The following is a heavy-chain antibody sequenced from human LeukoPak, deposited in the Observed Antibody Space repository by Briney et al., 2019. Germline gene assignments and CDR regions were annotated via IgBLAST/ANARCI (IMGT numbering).Heavy chain of an antibody. CDR2: ISYDGSNK. Sequence: GRSLRLSCAASGFTFSSYAMHWVRQAPGKGLEWVAVISYDGSNKYYADSVKGRFTISRDNSKNTLYLQMNSLRAEDTAVYYCARESGCSSTSCYRSGVTAFDIWGQGTMVTVSS. CDR3: ARESGCSSTSCYRSGVTAFDI. CDR1: GFTFSSYA. V-gene: IGHV3-30-3*01. J-gene: IGHJ3*02. D-gene: IGHD2-2*01.